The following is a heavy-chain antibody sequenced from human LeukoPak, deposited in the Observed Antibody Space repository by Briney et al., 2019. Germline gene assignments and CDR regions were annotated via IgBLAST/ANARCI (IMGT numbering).Heavy chain of an antibody. CDR2: IYTSGST. J-gene: IGHJ3*02. CDR3: ARLLTLNTFDI. D-gene: IGHD2/OR15-2a*01. V-gene: IGHV4-4*09. CDR1: GGSFTSYY. Sequence: SETLSLTCTVSGGSFTSYYWSWIRQPPGKGLEWIGYIYTSGSTNYNPSLKSRVTISVDTSKNQFSLKLSSVTAADTAMYYCARLLTLNTFDIWDQGTMVTISS.